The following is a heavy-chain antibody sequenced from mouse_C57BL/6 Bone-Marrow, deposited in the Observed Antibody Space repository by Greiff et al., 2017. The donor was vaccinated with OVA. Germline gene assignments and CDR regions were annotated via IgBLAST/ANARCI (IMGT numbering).Heavy chain of an antibody. CDR3: AVGSRGFAY. D-gene: IGHD1-3*01. CDR1: GYSFTSYY. Sequence: LEESGPELVKPGASVKISCKASGYSFTSYYIHWVKQRPGQGLEWIGWIYPGSGNTKYNEKFKGKATLTADTSSSTAYMQLSSLTSEDSAVYYCAVGSRGFAYWGQGTLVTVSA. V-gene: IGHV1-66*01. J-gene: IGHJ3*01. CDR2: IYPGSGNT.